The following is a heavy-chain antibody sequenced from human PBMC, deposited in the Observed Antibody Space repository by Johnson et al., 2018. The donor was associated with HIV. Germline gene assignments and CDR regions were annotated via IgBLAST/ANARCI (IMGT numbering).Heavy chain of an antibody. D-gene: IGHD6-6*01. J-gene: IGHJ3*02. Sequence: QVQLVESGGGLVEPGGSLRLSCTASGFTFSSYAMHWVRQAPGKGLEWVAVISYDGSNKYYADSVKGRFTISRDNSKNTLYMQMNSLRAEDTAVYYCAKVLYSSSSDAFDIWGQGTMVTVSS. CDR3: AKVLYSSSSDAFDI. CDR1: GFTFSSYA. V-gene: IGHV3-30*04. CDR2: ISYDGSNK.